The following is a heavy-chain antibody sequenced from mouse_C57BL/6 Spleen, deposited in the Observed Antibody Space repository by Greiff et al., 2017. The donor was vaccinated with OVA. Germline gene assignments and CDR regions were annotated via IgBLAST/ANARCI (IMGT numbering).Heavy chain of an antibody. CDR2: IDPSDSET. V-gene: IGHV1-52*01. CDR3: ARRYYDYDDYFDY. Sequence: VQLQQPGAELVRPGSSVKLSCKASGYTFTSYWMHWVKQRPIQGLEWIGNIDPSDSETHYNQKFKDKATLTVDKSSSTAYMQLSSLTSEDSAGYYCARRYYDYDDYFDYWGQGTTLTVSA. CDR1: GYTFTSYW. J-gene: IGHJ2*01. D-gene: IGHD2-4*01.